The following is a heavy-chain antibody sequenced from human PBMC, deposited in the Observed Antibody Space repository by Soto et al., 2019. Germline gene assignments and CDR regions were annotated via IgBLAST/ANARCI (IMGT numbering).Heavy chain of an antibody. CDR2: ISSSGSTI. CDR3: AGDRPAWFDP. CDR1: RFTFSDYY. Sequence: GGSLRLSCAASRFTFSDYYMSWIRQAPGKGLEWVSYISSSGSTIYYADSVKGRFTISRDNTKNSLYLQMNSLRAEDTAVYYCAGDRPAWFDPWGQGALVTVSS. V-gene: IGHV3-11*01. J-gene: IGHJ5*02. D-gene: IGHD6-6*01.